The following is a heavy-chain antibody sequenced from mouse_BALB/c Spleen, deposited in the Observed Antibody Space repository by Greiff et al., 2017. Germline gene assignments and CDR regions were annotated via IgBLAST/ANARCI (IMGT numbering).Heavy chain of an antibody. D-gene: IGHD2-14*01. CDR1: GYTFTSYW. CDR3: ARGVYYRSLYYAMDY. Sequence: QVQLQQPGAELVKPGASVKLSCKASGYTFTSYWMHWVKQRPGQGLEWIGEINPSNGRTNYNEKFKSKATLTVDKSSSTAYMQLSSLTSEDSAVYYCARGVYYRSLYYAMDYWGQGTSVTVSS. J-gene: IGHJ4*01. V-gene: IGHV1S81*02. CDR2: INPSNGRT.